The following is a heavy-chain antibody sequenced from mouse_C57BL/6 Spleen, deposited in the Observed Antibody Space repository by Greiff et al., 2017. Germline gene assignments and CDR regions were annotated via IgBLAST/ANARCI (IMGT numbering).Heavy chain of an antibody. J-gene: IGHJ3*01. V-gene: IGHV6-6*01. CDR1: GFTFSDAW. CDR2: LRNKANNHAT. D-gene: IGHD4-1*01. Sequence: EVKLVESGGGLVQPGGSMKLSCAASGFTFSDAWMDWVRQSPEKGLEWVAELRNKANNHATYYAESVKGRFTISRDESKSSVYLQMNFLRAEDTGIYYCTRPSFWDSSWFAYWGQGTLVTVSA. CDR3: TRPSFWDSSWFAY.